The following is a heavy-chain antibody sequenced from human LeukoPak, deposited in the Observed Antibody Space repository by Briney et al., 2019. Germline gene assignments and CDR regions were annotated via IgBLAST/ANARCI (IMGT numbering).Heavy chain of an antibody. CDR2: ISGSGGST. Sequence: GGSLRLSCAASGFTFSSYAMSWVRQAPGKGPEWVSAISGSGGSTYYADSVKGRFTISRDNSKNTLYLQMNGLRAEDTAVYYCAKVLLWFGELPYYFDYWGQGTLVTVSS. CDR1: GFTFSSYA. D-gene: IGHD3-10*01. CDR3: AKVLLWFGELPYYFDY. V-gene: IGHV3-23*01. J-gene: IGHJ4*02.